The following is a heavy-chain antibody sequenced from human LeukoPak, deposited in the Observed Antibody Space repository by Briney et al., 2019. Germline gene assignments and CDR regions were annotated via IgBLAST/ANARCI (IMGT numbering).Heavy chain of an antibody. CDR1: GYTFTSYG. D-gene: IGHD4-17*01. CDR3: ARSGTVTTVVYDY. V-gene: IGHV1-18*01. J-gene: IGHJ4*02. Sequence: ASVKVSCKASGYTFTSYGISWVRRAPGQGLEWMGWISAYNGNTNYAQKLQGRVTMTTDTSTSTAYIELRSLRSDDTAVYYCARSGTVTTVVYDYWGQGTLVTVSS. CDR2: ISAYNGNT.